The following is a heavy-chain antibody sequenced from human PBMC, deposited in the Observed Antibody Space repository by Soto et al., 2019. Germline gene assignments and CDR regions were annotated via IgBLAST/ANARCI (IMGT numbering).Heavy chain of an antibody. CDR2: IIPIFGTA. CDR3: AKKAPRGYSGYDFSYYYYYGMDV. V-gene: IGHV1-69*13. J-gene: IGHJ6*02. D-gene: IGHD5-12*01. Sequence: ASVKVSCKASGGTFSSYAISWVRRAPGQGLEWMGGIIPIFGTANYAQKFQGRVTITADESTSTAYMELSSLRSEDTAVYYCAKKAPRGYSGYDFSYYYYYGMDVWGQGTTVTVSS. CDR1: GGTFSSYA.